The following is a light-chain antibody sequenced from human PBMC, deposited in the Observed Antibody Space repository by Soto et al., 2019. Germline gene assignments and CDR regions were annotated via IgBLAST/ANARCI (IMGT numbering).Light chain of an antibody. CDR1: QDISNS. CDR3: QHYDNPPRYT. CDR2: EAS. Sequence: DIQMTQSPSSLSTSVGERVTITCQASQDISNSLNWYQQKPGKAPNLLIYEASKLQTGVPSRFSGGGSGTHFTFTISNLQPEDIATYYCQHYDNPPRYTFGLGTRLEIK. J-gene: IGKJ5*01. V-gene: IGKV1-33*01.